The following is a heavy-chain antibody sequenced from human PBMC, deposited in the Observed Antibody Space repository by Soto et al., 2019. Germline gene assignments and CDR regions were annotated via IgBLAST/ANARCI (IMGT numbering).Heavy chain of an antibody. D-gene: IGHD6-19*01. J-gene: IGHJ5*02. CDR2: ISGSGGTT. V-gene: IGHV3-23*01. Sequence: EVQLLESGGGLVQPGGSLRLSCAASGFTFNNHAMSWVRRAPGKGLEWVSAISGSGGTTYYADYLKGRITISRDTSRNTLDLQMNSLRAEDTAVYYFAREGSSGWLGRGGFDPWGQGPLVAVSS. CDR3: AREGSSGWLGRGGFDP. CDR1: GFTFNNHA.